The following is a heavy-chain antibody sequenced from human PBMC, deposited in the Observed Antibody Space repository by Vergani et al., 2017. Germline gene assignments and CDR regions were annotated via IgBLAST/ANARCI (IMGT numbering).Heavy chain of an antibody. Sequence: QLQLQESGPGLVKPSETLSLTCTVSGGSISSSSYYWGWIRQPPGKGLEWIGSIYYSGSTYYNPSLKSRVTISVDTSKNQFSLKLSSVTAADTAVYYCARAGGSTAPRGYYFDYWGQGTLVTVSS. V-gene: IGHV4-39*07. CDR1: GGSISSSSYY. D-gene: IGHD4-17*01. CDR2: IYYSGST. J-gene: IGHJ4*02. CDR3: ARAGGSTAPRGYYFDY.